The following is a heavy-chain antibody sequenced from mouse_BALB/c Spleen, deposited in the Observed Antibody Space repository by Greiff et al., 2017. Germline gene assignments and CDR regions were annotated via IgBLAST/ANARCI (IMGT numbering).Heavy chain of an antibody. CDR2: INPGSGGT. J-gene: IGHJ4*01. V-gene: IGHV1-54*01. D-gene: IGHD2-1*01. CDR1: GYAFTNYL. Sequence: LQESGAELVRPGTSVKVSCKASGYAFTNYLIEWVKQRPGQGLEWIGVINPGSGGTNYNEKFKGKATLTADKSSSTAYMQLSSLTSDDSAVYFCARDEGNYGGYYAMDYWGQGTSVTVSS. CDR3: ARDEGNYGGYYAMDY.